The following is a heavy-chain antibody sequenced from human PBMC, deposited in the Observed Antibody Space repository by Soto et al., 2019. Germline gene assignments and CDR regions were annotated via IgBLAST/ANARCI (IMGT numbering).Heavy chain of an antibody. V-gene: IGHV1-18*01. CDR1: GYTFTSYG. CDR2: ISAYNGNT. J-gene: IGHJ6*02. Sequence: QVQLVQSGAEVKKPGASVKVSCKASGYTFTSYGISWVRQAPGQGLEWMGWISAYNGNTNYAQKLQGRVTMTTDTSTSTAYRELRSLRSDDTAVYYCARDLLAGTRYYYGMDVWGQGTTVTVSS. D-gene: IGHD6-13*01. CDR3: ARDLLAGTRYYYGMDV.